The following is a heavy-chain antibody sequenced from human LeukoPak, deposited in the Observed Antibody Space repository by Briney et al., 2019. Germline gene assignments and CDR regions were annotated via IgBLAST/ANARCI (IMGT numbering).Heavy chain of an antibody. CDR1: GFTFSDYY. CDR2: IKSDGSN. V-gene: IGHV3-53*01. Sequence: PGGSLRLSCAASGFTFSDYYMSWIRQAPGKGLVWVSRIKSDGSNYYADSVKGRFTISRDNSKNTLYLQMNSLRAEDTAVYYCAKDDDFWAPGYWGQGTLVTVSS. CDR3: AKDDDFWAPGY. D-gene: IGHD3-3*01. J-gene: IGHJ4*02.